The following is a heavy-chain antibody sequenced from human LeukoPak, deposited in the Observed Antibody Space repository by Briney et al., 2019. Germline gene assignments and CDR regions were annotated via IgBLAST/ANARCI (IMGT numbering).Heavy chain of an antibody. CDR2: ISSSSSYT. J-gene: IGHJ4*02. D-gene: IGHD5-18*01. CDR3: ARAEVDTAMVTWFDY. Sequence: PGGSLRLSCAASGFTFSDYYMSWIRQPPGKGLEWVSYISSSSSYTNYADSVKGRFTITRDNAKNSLYLQMNSLRAEDTAVYYCARAEVDTAMVTWFDYWGQGTLVTVSS. V-gene: IGHV3-11*06. CDR1: GFTFSDYY.